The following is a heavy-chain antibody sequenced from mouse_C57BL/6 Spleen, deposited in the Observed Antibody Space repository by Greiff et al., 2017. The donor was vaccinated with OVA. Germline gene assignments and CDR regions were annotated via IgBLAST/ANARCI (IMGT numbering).Heavy chain of an antibody. Sequence: EVQLQQSGAELVRPGASVKLSCTASGFNIKDDYMHWVKQRPEQGLEWIGWIDPENGDTEYASKFQGKATITADTSSNTAYLQLSSLTSEDTAVYYCTPYYGSSFFAYWGQGTLVTVSA. D-gene: IGHD1-1*01. V-gene: IGHV14-4*01. CDR3: TPYYGSSFFAY. J-gene: IGHJ3*01. CDR2: IDPENGDT. CDR1: GFNIKDDY.